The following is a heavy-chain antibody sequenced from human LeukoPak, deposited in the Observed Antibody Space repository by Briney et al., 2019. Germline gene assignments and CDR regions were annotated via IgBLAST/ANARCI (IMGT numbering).Heavy chain of an antibody. CDR2: INPNSGGT. Sequence: ASVKVSCKASGYTFTGYYMHWVRQAPGQGLEWMGWINPNSGGTNYAQKFQGRVTMTRDTSISTAYMELSRLRSDDTAVYYCARSRSLCDAFDIWGQGTMVTVSS. CDR3: ARSRSLCDAFDI. J-gene: IGHJ3*02. V-gene: IGHV1-2*02. CDR1: GYTFTGYY.